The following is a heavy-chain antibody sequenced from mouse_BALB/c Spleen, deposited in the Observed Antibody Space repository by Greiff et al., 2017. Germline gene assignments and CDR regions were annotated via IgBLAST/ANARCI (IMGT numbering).Heavy chain of an antibody. V-gene: IGHV3-6*02. CDR1: GYSITSGYY. Sequence: ESGPGLVKPSQSLSLTCSVTGYSITSGYYWNWIRQFPGNKLEWMGYISYDGSNNYNPSLKNRISITRDTSKNQFFLKLNSVTTEDAATYYCARERGDGYSDYWGQGTTLTVSA. D-gene: IGHD2-3*01. CDR2: ISYDGSN. CDR3: ARERGDGYSDY. J-gene: IGHJ2*01.